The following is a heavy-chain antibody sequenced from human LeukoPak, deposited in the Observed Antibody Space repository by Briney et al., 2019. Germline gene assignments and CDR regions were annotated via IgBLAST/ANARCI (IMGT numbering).Heavy chain of an antibody. Sequence: GGSLRLSCAASGFTFSSYGMHWVRQAPGKGLEWVAVIWYDGSNKYYADSVKGRFTISRDNSANTVYLHMNSLRGEDTAMYFCVRAVCGGACYSAFHYWGQGTLVTVSS. D-gene: IGHD2-21*01. CDR1: GFTFSSYG. CDR2: IWYDGSNK. CDR3: VRAVCGGACYSAFHY. V-gene: IGHV3-33*01. J-gene: IGHJ4*02.